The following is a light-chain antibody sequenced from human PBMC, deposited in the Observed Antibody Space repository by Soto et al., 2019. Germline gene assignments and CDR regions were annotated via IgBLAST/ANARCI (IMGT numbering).Light chain of an antibody. J-gene: IGKJ5*01. V-gene: IGKV3-20*01. CDR2: GAS. Sequence: EIVLTQSPGTLSFSPGERATLSCRASQSVSSSYLAWYQQKPGQAPRLLIYGASSRATGIPDRFSGSGSGTDFTLTISRLEPEDFAVYYCQQGNTFGQGTRLEI. CDR1: QSVSSSY. CDR3: QQGNT.